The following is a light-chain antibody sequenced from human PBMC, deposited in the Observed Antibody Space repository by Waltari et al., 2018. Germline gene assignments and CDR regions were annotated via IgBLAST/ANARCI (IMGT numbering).Light chain of an antibody. Sequence: QSVLTPPPSASGTPGPQITTSCSGSTSIIGSNTHSWHQQLPGTAPNLPLYSNNLPPSGVPERFYGSNSGSSASLAIFGLQSEDDAYYYCAAWDDSLKGVVFGGGTKVTVL. J-gene: IGLJ2*01. CDR2: SNN. V-gene: IGLV1-44*01. CDR1: TSIIGSNT. CDR3: AAWDDSLKGVV.